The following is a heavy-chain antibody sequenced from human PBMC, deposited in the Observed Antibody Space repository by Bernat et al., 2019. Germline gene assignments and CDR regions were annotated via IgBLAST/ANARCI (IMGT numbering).Heavy chain of an antibody. CDR3: ATYSDLGYCSGGSCHAFGY. CDR1: GGSIGSYY. J-gene: IGHJ4*02. V-gene: IGHV4-59*01. CDR2: IYYSGST. Sequence: QVQLQESGPGLVKPSETLSLTCTVSGGSIGSYYWSWIRQPPGKGLEWIGYIYYSGSTNYNPSLKSRVTISVDTSKNQFSLKLSSVTAADTAVYYCATYSDLGYCSGGSCHAFGYWGQGTLVTVSS. D-gene: IGHD2-15*01.